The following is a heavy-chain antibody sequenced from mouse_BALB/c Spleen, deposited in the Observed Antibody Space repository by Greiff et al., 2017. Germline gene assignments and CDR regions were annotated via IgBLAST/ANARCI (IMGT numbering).Heavy chain of an antibody. V-gene: IGHV5-12-2*01. J-gene: IGHJ4*01. D-gene: IGHD2-1*01. CDR2: ISNGGGST. CDR1: GFTFSSYT. CDR3: ARRDGNYGAMDY. Sequence: EVKVEESGGGLVQPGGSLKLSCAASGFTFSSYTMSWVRQTPEKRLEWVAYISNGGGSTYYPDTVKGRFTISRDNAKNTLYLQMSSLKSEDTAMYYCARRDGNYGAMDYWGQGTSVTVSS.